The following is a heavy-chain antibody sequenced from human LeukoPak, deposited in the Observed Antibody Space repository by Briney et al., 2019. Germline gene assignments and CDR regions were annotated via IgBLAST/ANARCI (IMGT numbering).Heavy chain of an antibody. CDR1: GGSISSYY. CDR2: SSYSGST. Sequence: SETLSLTCTVSGGSISSYYWSWIRQPPGKGLEWIGYSSYSGSTNYNPSLKSRVTISVDTSKNQFSLKLTSVTAADTAVYYCARGRTYYRPSDGFDIWGQGTMVTVSS. CDR3: ARGRTYYRPSDGFDI. J-gene: IGHJ3*02. V-gene: IGHV4-59*08. D-gene: IGHD3-10*01.